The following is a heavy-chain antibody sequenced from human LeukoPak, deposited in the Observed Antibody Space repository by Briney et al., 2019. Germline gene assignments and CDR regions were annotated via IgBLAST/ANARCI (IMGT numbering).Heavy chain of an antibody. Sequence: SGPSLVKPTQTLTLTCTFSGFSLSTSKMCVNWIRQPPGKALEWLARIDWDDDKYYSTSLKTRLTISKDTSKNQVVLTMTNMDPVDTARYYCARILAGPDYFDYWGQGTLVTVSS. J-gene: IGHJ4*02. CDR2: IDWDDDK. CDR3: ARILAGPDYFDY. CDR1: GFSLSTSKMC. V-gene: IGHV2-70*11.